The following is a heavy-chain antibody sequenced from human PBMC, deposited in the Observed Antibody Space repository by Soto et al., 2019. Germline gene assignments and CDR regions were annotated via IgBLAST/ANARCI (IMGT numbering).Heavy chain of an antibody. CDR3: ARPSKLGMGNAFDI. V-gene: IGHV3-11*01. CDR2: ISSSGSTI. Sequence: GGSLRLSCAASGFTFSDYYMSWIRQAPGKGLEWVSYISSSGSTIYYADSVKGRFTISRDNAKNSLYLQMNSLRAEDTAVYCCARPSKLGMGNAFDIWGQGTMVTVSS. D-gene: IGHD7-27*01. CDR1: GFTFSDYY. J-gene: IGHJ3*02.